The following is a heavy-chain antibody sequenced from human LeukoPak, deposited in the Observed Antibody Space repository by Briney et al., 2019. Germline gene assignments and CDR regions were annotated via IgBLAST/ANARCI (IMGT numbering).Heavy chain of an antibody. J-gene: IGHJ6*03. CDR2: INHSGST. CDR3: ARVHVVVPAAMFYYYYYYMDV. V-gene: IGHV4-34*01. Sequence: SETLSLTCAVYGRSFSGYYWSWIRQPPGKGLEWIGEINHSGSTNYNPSLKSRVTISVDTSKNQFSLKLSSVTAADTAVYYCARVHVVVPAAMFYYYYYYMDVWGKGTTVTVSS. D-gene: IGHD2-2*01. CDR1: GRSFSGYY.